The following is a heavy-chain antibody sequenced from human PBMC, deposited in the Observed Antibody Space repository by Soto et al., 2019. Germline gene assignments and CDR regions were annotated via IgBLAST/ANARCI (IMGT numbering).Heavy chain of an antibody. V-gene: IGHV4-59*08. D-gene: IGHD6-13*01. J-gene: IGHJ4*02. Sequence: SETLSLTCSVSDGSRSSHYGGWIRKHPGKGQEWIVSIYYSVGNNYNPSLKSRVTISVDTSKNQFSLKLSSVTAADTAVYYCARLYSSSWYVDYWGQGTLVTVTS. CDR3: ARLYSSSWYVDY. CDR1: DGSRSSHY. CDR2: IYYSVGN.